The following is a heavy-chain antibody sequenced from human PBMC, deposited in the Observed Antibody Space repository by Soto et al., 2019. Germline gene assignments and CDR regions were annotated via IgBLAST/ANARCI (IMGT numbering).Heavy chain of an antibody. CDR1: GFTFSSYA. CDR2: ISYDGSNK. Sequence: ESEGGVVQPGRSLRLYCAASGFTFSSYAMHWVRQAPGKGLEWVAVISYDGSNKYYADSVKGRFTISRDNSKNTLYLQMNSLRAEDTSVYYCAREQDYDFWSGYLMGLFDYWGQGTLVTVSS. D-gene: IGHD3-3*01. J-gene: IGHJ4*02. V-gene: IGHV3-30-3*01. CDR3: AREQDYDFWSGYLMGLFDY.